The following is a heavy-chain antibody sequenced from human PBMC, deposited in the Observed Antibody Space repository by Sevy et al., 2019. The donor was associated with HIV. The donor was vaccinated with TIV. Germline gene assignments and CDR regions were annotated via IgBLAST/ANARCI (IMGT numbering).Heavy chain of an antibody. Sequence: ASVKVSCKASGYTFTSYDINWVRQATGQGLEWMGWMNPNSGNTGHAQTFQGRVTMTRNTSISTAYMELSSLRSEDKAVYDCARDQRLVPAPGADYYYYGMDVWGQGTTVTVSS. V-gene: IGHV1-8*01. CDR3: ARDQRLVPAPGADYYYYGMDV. J-gene: IGHJ6*02. D-gene: IGHD2-2*01. CDR2: MNPNSGNT. CDR1: GYTFTSYD.